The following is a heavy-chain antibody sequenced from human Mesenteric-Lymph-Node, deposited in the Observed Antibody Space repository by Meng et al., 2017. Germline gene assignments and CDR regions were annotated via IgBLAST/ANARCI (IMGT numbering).Heavy chain of an antibody. CDR2: INHSGST. V-gene: IGHV4-34*01. J-gene: IGHJ4*02. CDR3: ATEERGYFDY. CDR1: GGSFSGYY. Sequence: QVQLQQWGAGLLKPSETLSLTCAVDGGSFSGYYWSWTRQPPGKGLEWIGEINHSGSTNYTPSLKSRVTISVDTSKNQFSLKLSSATAADTAVYYCATEERGYFDYWGEGTLVTVSS. D-gene: IGHD1-1*01.